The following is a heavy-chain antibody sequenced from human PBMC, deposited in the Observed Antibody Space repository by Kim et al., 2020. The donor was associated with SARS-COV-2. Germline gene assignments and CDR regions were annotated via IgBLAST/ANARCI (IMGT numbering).Heavy chain of an antibody. J-gene: IGHJ6*02. CDR3: ARVRGAAGPFYCYYYGMDV. Sequence: GGSLRLSCAASGFTFSDYYMSWIRQAPGKGLEWVSYISSSGSTKYYADSVKGRFTISRDNAKNSLYLQMNSLRAEDTAVYYCARVRGAAGPFYCYYYGMDVWGQGTTVTVSS. CDR1: GFTFSDYY. CDR2: ISSSGSTK. D-gene: IGHD6-13*01. V-gene: IGHV3-11*01.